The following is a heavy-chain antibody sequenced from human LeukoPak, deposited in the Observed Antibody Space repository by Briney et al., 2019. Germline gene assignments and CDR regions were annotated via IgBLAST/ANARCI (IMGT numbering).Heavy chain of an antibody. Sequence: SETLSLTCTVSGGSISSYYWSWIRQPPGKGLEWVGYIYYSGSTNYNPSLKSRVTMSADTSKNQFSLKLSSVTAADTAVYYCARVPRSYYYYYYMDVWGKGTTVTVSS. CDR1: GGSISSYY. J-gene: IGHJ6*03. CDR2: IYYSGST. V-gene: IGHV4-59*01. CDR3: ARVPRSYYYYYYMDV.